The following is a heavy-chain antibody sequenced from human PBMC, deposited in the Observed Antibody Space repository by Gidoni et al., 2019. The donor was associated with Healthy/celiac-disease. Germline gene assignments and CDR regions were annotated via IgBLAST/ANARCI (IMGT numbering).Heavy chain of an antibody. CDR1: GFTFDDYA. CDR2: ISGDGGIT. V-gene: IGHV3-43*02. Sequence: EVQLVESGGGVVQHGGSLGLSCAASGFTFDDYAMHWVRQAPGKGMEWVSLISGDGGITYYADSVKGRFTISRDNSKNSLYLQMNSLRTEDTALYYCAKSVYAIFHGYDYWGQGTLVTVSS. J-gene: IGHJ4*02. D-gene: IGHD2-8*01. CDR3: AKSVYAIFHGYDY.